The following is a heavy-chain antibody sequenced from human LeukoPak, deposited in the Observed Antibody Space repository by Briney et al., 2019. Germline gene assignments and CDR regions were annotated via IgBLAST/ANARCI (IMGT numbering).Heavy chain of an antibody. CDR2: ISGSGGST. J-gene: IGHJ4*02. D-gene: IGHD3-22*01. CDR3: AKRGPYYYDSSDRYYFDY. CDR1: GFTFSSYA. Sequence: GGSLRLSCAASGFTFSSYAMSWVRQAPGKGLEWVSAISGSGGSTYYADSVKGRFTISRDNSKNTLYLQMNSLRAEDTAVYYCAKRGPYYYDSSDRYYFDYWGQGTLVTVSS. V-gene: IGHV3-23*01.